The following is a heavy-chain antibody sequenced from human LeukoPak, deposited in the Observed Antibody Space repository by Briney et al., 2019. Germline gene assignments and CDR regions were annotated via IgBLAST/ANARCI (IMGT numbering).Heavy chain of an antibody. V-gene: IGHV4-59*11. Sequence: SETLSLTCTVSGGSISSHYWSWIRQPPGKGLEWIGYIYYSGSTNYNPSLKSRVTMSVDTSKNQFSLKLSSVSAADTAVYYCARLRDRFDPWGQGTLVTVSS. D-gene: IGHD5-24*01. CDR1: GGSISSHY. J-gene: IGHJ5*02. CDR3: ARLRDRFDP. CDR2: IYYSGST.